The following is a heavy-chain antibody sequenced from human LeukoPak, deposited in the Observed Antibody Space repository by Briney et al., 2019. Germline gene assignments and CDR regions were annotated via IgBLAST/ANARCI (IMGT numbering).Heavy chain of an antibody. J-gene: IGHJ4*02. CDR2: IYYSGST. D-gene: IGHD2-2*02. CDR1: GGSISSYY. V-gene: IGHV4-59*01. Sequence: SETLSLTCTVSGGSISSYYWSSIRQPPGKGLEWIGYIYYSGSTNYNPSLKSRVTISVDTSKNQFSLKLSSVTAADTAVYYCARVNAALYDYWGQGTLVTVSS. CDR3: ARVNAALYDY.